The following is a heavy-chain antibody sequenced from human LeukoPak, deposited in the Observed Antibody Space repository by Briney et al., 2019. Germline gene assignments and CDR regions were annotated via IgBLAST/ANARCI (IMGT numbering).Heavy chain of an antibody. Sequence: SVKVSCKASGGTFSSYAISWVRQAPGQGLEWMGGIIPIFGTANYAQKFQGRVTITADESTSTAYMELSSLRSEDTAVYYCARGAVVVVAATLHYYYYYMDVWGKGTTVTVS. CDR3: ARGAVVVVAATLHYYYYYMDV. CDR2: IIPIFGTA. V-gene: IGHV1-69*01. J-gene: IGHJ6*03. D-gene: IGHD2-15*01. CDR1: GGTFSSYA.